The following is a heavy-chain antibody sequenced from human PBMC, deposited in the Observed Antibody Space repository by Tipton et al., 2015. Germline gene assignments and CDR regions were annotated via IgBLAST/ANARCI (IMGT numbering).Heavy chain of an antibody. CDR1: GFTFSSYA. CDR2: ISGSGIST. V-gene: IGHV3-23*01. Sequence: SLRLSCAASGFTFSSYAMSWVRQAPGRGLEWVSAISGSGISTYYSDSVKGRFTISRDNSKNTLYLQMNSLRAEDTAVYYCAKHGADTMDPGIHYWGQGTLFTVSS. D-gene: IGHD3-10*01. CDR3: AKHGADTMDPGIHY. J-gene: IGHJ4*02.